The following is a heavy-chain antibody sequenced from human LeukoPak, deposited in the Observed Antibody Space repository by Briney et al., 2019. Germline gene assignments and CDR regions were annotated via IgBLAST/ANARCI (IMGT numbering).Heavy chain of an antibody. CDR1: GFTFGDYA. V-gene: IGHV3-49*03. D-gene: IGHD3-22*01. J-gene: IGHJ4*02. Sequence: SLRLSCTASGFTFGDYAMSWFRQAPGKGLEWVGFIRSKAYGGTTEYAASVKGRFTISRDDSKSIAYLQMNSLKTEDTAVYYCTRDYWYYYDSSGYYCDYWGQGTLVTVSS. CDR3: TRDYWYYYDSSGYYCDY. CDR2: IRSKAYGGTT.